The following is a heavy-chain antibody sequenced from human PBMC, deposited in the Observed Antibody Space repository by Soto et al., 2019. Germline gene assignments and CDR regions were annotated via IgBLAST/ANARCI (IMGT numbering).Heavy chain of an antibody. V-gene: IGHV3-30-3*01. CDR2: IAYDGSNA. J-gene: IGHJ6*02. CDR3: ARGDREDILVVVGARPGEYSIDI. D-gene: IGHD2-15*01. Sequence: QVQLVESGGGVVQPGGSLRLSCAASGFTFRNHAMHWVRQAPGKGLEFLAVIAYDGSNAFYRDSVKGRFTISRDNSKNTLYLHMNSLRSGDTGVYYCARGDREDILVVVGARPGEYSIDIWGQGTTVTVSS. CDR1: GFTFRNHA.